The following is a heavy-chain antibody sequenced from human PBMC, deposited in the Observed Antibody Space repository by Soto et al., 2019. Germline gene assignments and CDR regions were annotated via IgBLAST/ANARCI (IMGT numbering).Heavy chain of an antibody. D-gene: IGHD3-3*01. CDR2: IYPGDSDT. V-gene: IGHV5-51*01. Sequence: LGESLKISCKGSGYSFTSYWIGWVRQMPGKGLEWMGIIYPGDSDTRYSPSFQGQVTISADKSISTAYLQWSSLKASDTAMYYCARQASTIFGVVKDYYYYWAQRRTVTVSS. J-gene: IGHJ4*02. CDR1: GYSFTSYW. CDR3: ARQASTIFGVVKDYYYY.